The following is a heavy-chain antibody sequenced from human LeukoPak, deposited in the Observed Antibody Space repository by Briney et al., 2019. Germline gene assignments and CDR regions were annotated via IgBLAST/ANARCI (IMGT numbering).Heavy chain of an antibody. D-gene: IGHD6-13*01. CDR1: GFTFSSYG. V-gene: IGHV3-30*18. Sequence: AGGSLRLSCAASGFTFSSYGMHWVRQAPGKGLEWVAAISYDGSNKDDADSVKGRFTISRDNSKNTLYLQMNSLRVEDTAVYYCAKGGRAAADRNFDLWGRGTLVTVSS. CDR3: AKGGRAAADRNFDL. J-gene: IGHJ2*01. CDR2: ISYDGSNK.